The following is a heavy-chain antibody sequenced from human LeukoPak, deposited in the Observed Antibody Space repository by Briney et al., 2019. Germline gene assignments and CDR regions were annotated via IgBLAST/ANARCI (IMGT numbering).Heavy chain of an antibody. CDR3: AKGFFGSGSFPHNFDY. Sequence: GGSLRLSCAASGFTFSSYSMNWVRQAPGKGLEWVAIVRGNGDSTHYADSVKGRFTISRDNSKNMLYLQMNSLRDEDTAVYYCAKGFFGSGSFPHNFDYWGQGSLASVSS. CDR1: GFTFSSYS. J-gene: IGHJ4*02. D-gene: IGHD3-10*01. V-gene: IGHV3-23*01. CDR2: VRGNGDST.